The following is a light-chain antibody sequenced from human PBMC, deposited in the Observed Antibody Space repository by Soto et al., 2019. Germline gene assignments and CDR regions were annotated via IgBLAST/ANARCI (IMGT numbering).Light chain of an antibody. CDR1: QDISNK. J-gene: IGKJ5*01. Sequence: TQSPATLSVSPGERVTLSCRASQDISNKLAWYQQKPGQAPRLLIYGASLRATGIPGRFTGSGSGTEFALTISSLQSEDLAIYYCQQYNRWFSITFGQGTRLEIK. V-gene: IGKV3-15*01. CDR2: GAS. CDR3: QQYNRWFSIT.